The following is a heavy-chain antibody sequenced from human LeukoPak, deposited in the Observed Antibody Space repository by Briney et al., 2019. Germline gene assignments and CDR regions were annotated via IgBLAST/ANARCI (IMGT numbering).Heavy chain of an antibody. V-gene: IGHV3-11*04. Sequence: KPGGSLRLSCAASGFTFSDYYMSWIRQAPGKGLEWVSYISSSGTNIYYADSVKGRFTISRDNAKNSLYLQMNSLRAEDTAVYYCARDPDYYDSSGYYFAAFDIWGQGTMVTVSS. CDR1: GFTFSDYY. J-gene: IGHJ3*02. D-gene: IGHD3-22*01. CDR3: ARDPDYYDSSGYYFAAFDI. CDR2: ISSSGTNI.